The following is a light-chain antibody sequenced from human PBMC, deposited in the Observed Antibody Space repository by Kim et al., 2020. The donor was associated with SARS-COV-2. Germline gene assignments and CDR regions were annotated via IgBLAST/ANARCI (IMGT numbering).Light chain of an antibody. CDR1: QSVRNM. V-gene: IGKV3-15*01. J-gene: IGKJ1*01. CDR2: GAS. CDR3: QQYNNWPLA. Sequence: VAPGERATLSCRASQSVRNMLAWYHQKPGQAPRLLIYGASTRATGIPARFSGSGWGTEFTLTISSLQSEDFAVYYCQQYNNWPLAFGQGTKVDIK.